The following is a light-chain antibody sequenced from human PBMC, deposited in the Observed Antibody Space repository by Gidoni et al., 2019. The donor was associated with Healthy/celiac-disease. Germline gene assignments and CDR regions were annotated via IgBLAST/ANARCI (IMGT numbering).Light chain of an antibody. CDR1: QSISSY. V-gene: IGKV1-39*01. CDR2: AAS. CDR3: QQSYSTPPT. J-gene: IGKJ2*01. Sequence: IQMTPPPSSLSASVGDIATITCRASQSISSYLNWYQQKPGKAPKLLIYAASSLQRGVPSRFSGSGSGTDCTLTISSLQPEDFATYYCQQSYSTPPTFGQGTKLEIK.